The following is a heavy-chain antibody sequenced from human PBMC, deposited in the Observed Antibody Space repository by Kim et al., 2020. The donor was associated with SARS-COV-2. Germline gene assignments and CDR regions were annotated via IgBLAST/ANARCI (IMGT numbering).Heavy chain of an antibody. J-gene: IGHJ4*02. Sequence: SGPTLVKPTQTLTLTCNFSGFSLNTGGVGVGWIRQPPEKALEWLALIYWDDDKRYSPSLKSRLTLTKDTSKNQVVLTMTNMHPVDTATYYCAHVDSSHSLGAFADFWGQGTLVTVSS. D-gene: IGHD3-3*01. CDR1: GFSLNTGGVG. CDR3: AHVDSSHSLGAFADF. CDR2: IYWDDDK. V-gene: IGHV2-5*02.